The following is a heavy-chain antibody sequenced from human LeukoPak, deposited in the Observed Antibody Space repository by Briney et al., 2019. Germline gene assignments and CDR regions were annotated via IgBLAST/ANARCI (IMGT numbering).Heavy chain of an antibody. J-gene: IGHJ4*02. V-gene: IGHV4-34*01. CDR2: INHSGST. Sequence: PSETLSLTCAVYGGSFSGYYWSWIRQPPGKGLEWIGEINHSGSTNYNPSLKSRVTISVDTSKNQFPLKLSSVTAADTAVYYCARRNYWGQGTLVTVSS. CDR3: ARRNY. CDR1: GGSFSGYY.